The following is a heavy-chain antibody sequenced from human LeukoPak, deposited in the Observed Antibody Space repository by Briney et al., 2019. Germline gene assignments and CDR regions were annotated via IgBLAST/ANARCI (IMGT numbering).Heavy chain of an antibody. CDR3: ARGLRSHYFDY. Sequence: SETLSLTCTVSGGSINNYYWSWIRQPPGKGLEWIGYISYSGSTNYNPSLKSRVTISVDTSKNQFSLKLSSVTAADTALYYCARGLRSHYFDYWGHGTLVTVSS. CDR2: ISYSGST. D-gene: IGHD4-17*01. J-gene: IGHJ4*01. CDR1: GGSINNYY. V-gene: IGHV4-59*12.